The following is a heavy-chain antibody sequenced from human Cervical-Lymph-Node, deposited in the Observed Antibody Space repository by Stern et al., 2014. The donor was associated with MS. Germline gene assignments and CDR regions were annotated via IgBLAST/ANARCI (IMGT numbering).Heavy chain of an antibody. CDR3: ASPSRSGSGLG. J-gene: IGHJ4*02. Sequence: QVQLVESGPGLVKPSETLSLNCTVSGVSLSSSGYYWGWIRQPPGKGLEWIGTIYFTGSTFYSASLKSRVTISLDTSKNQFSLNLNFVTAADTAVYYCASPSRSGSGLGWGQGTLVTVSS. CDR1: GVSLSSSGYY. V-gene: IGHV4-39*01. D-gene: IGHD1-26*01. CDR2: IYFTGST.